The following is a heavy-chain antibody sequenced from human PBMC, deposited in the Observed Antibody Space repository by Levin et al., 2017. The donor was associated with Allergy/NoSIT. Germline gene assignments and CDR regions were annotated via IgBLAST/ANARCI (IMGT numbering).Heavy chain of an antibody. Sequence: GGSLRLSCAASGLIFSSYSMNWVRQAPGKGLEWVSYIGSGSSTIYYADSVKGRFTISRDNAKNSLYLQMNSLRAEDTAVYYCAGASCSGGSCESYWGQGTLVTVSS. J-gene: IGHJ4*02. CDR2: IGSGSSTI. V-gene: IGHV3-48*01. D-gene: IGHD2-15*01. CDR1: GLIFSSYS. CDR3: AGASCSGGSCESY.